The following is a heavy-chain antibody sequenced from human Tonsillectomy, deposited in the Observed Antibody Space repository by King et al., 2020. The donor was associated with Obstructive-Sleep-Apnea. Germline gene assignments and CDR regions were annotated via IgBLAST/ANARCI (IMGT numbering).Heavy chain of an antibody. CDR2: IYYSGST. Sequence: VQLQESGPGLVKPSETLSLTCTVSGGSISSYYWSWIRQPPGKGLEWIGYIYYSGSTNYNPSLKSRVTISVDTSKNQFSLKLSSVTAADTAVYYCARQDYYDSSGYYERSYWYFDLWGRGILVTVSS. CDR1: GGSISSYY. D-gene: IGHD3-22*01. J-gene: IGHJ2*01. V-gene: IGHV4-59*08. CDR3: ARQDYYDSSGYYERSYWYFDL.